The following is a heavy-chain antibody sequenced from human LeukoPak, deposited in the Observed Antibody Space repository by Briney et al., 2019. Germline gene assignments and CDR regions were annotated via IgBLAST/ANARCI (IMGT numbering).Heavy chain of an antibody. V-gene: IGHV4-34*01. CDR2: INHSGST. CDR1: GGSFSGYY. Sequence: SETLSLTCAVYGGSFSGYYWSWIRQPPRKGLEWIGEINHSGSTNYNPSLKSRVTISVDTSKNQFSLKLSSVTAADTAVYYCARDQYYYDSSGYYRLDYWGQGTLVTVSS. CDR3: ARDQYYYDSSGYYRLDY. D-gene: IGHD3-22*01. J-gene: IGHJ4*02.